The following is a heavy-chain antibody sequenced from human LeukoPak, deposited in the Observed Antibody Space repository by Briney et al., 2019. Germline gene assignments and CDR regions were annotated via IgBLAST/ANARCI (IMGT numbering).Heavy chain of an antibody. Sequence: PGGSLRLSCAASGFTFSSYSMNWVRQAPGKGLEWVSSISSSSSYIYYADSVKGRFTISRDNAKNSLYLQMNSLRAEDTAVYYCARKSCSWYDAFDIWGQGTMVTVSS. J-gene: IGHJ3*02. CDR2: ISSSSSYI. V-gene: IGHV3-21*01. CDR3: ARKSCSWYDAFDI. CDR1: GFTFSSYS. D-gene: IGHD6-13*01.